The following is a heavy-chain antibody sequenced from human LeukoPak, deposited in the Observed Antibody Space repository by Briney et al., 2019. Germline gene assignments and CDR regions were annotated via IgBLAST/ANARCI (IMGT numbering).Heavy chain of an antibody. Sequence: PGGSLRLSCAASGFTFSSYGMHWVRQAPGKGLEWVSAISGSGGSTYYADSVKGRFTISRDNSKNTLYLQMNSLRAEDTAVYYCAKVPDDGYNFYLDYWGQGTLVTVSS. V-gene: IGHV3-23*01. J-gene: IGHJ4*02. CDR1: GFTFSSYG. CDR2: ISGSGGST. CDR3: AKVPDDGYNFYLDY. D-gene: IGHD5-24*01.